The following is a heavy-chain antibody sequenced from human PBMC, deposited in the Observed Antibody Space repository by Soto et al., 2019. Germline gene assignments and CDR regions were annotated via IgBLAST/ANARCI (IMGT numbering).Heavy chain of an antibody. J-gene: IGHJ5*02. D-gene: IGHD3-3*01. CDR1: GFTFSSYS. CDR3: ARDQGSRWPWPNWFDP. Sequence: QVQLVESGGGVVQPGRSLRLSCAASGFTFSSYSMHWVRQAPGKGLEWVAVISYDGSNKYYADSVKGRFTISRDNSKNTLYLQMTSLRAEDTAVYYCARDQGSRWPWPNWFDPWGQGTLVTVSS. CDR2: ISYDGSNK. V-gene: IGHV3-30-3*01.